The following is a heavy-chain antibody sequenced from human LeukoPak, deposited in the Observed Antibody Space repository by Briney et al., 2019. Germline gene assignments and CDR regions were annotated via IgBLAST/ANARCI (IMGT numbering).Heavy chain of an antibody. J-gene: IGHJ3*02. V-gene: IGHV1-46*01. CDR1: GYTFTSYY. CDR2: INPSGGST. Sequence: ASVKVSCKASGYTFTSYYMHWVRQAPGQGLEWRGIINPSGGSTSYAQKFQGRGTMTRDMSTSTVYMELSSLRSEDTAVYYCARGVFGTDAFAIWGQGKMVTVSS. D-gene: IGHD1-1*01. CDR3: ARGVFGTDAFAI.